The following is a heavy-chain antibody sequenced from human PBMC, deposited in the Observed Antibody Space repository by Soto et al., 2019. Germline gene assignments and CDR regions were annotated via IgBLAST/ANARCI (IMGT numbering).Heavy chain of an antibody. CDR1: GFTFSNAW. CDR3: TKHSGYDSEGSEEDP. J-gene: IGHJ5*02. CDR2: IKSKTDGGTT. V-gene: IGHV3-15*07. Sequence: GSLRLSCAASGFTFSNAWMNWVRQAPGKGLEWVGRIKSKTDGGTTDYAAPVKGRFTISRDDSKNTLYLQMNSLKTEDTAVYYCTKHSGYDSEGSEEDPWGQGTLVTVSS. D-gene: IGHD5-12*01.